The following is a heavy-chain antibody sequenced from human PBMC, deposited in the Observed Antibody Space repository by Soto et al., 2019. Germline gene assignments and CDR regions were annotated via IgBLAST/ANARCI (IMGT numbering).Heavy chain of an antibody. V-gene: IGHV1-69*13. CDR3: AREGVGSYRYYFDY. CDR2: IIPIFGTA. Sequence: ASVKVSCKASGGTFSSYAISWVRQAPGQGLEWMGGIIPIFGTANYAQKFQGRVTITADESTSTAYMELSSLRSGDTAVYYCAREGVGSYRYYFDYWGQGTLVTVSS. J-gene: IGHJ4*02. D-gene: IGHD3-16*02. CDR1: GGTFSSYA.